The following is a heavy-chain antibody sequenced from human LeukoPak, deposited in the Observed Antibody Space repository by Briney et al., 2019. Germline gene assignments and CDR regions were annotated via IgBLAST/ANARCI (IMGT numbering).Heavy chain of an antibody. D-gene: IGHD2-15*01. J-gene: IGHJ4*02. V-gene: IGHV4-4*07. CDR1: GDSISSYY. Sequence: SETLSLTCTVSGDSISSYYGRWIRQPAGKGLEWVGRIYTSGSTNYNTSLKSRVTMSVDTSKNQFSLTLSSVTAAETAVYYCAGASGYCSGGSCSSFDYWGQGTLVTVSS. CDR3: AGASGYCSGGSCSSFDY. CDR2: IYTSGST.